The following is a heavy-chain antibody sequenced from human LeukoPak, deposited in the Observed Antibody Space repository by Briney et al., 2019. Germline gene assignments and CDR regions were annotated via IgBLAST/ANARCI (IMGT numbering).Heavy chain of an antibody. V-gene: IGHV4-39*01. CDR3: ARHGSIATGAFTY. J-gene: IGHJ4*02. D-gene: IGHD6-13*01. Sequence: SETLSLTCSVSGGSIGRSSYYWGWTRQPPGKGMEWIGSIYYSGGTYYNPSLKSRVTISVDTSRNQFSLKLGSVTAADTAVYYCARHGSIATGAFTYWGQGTLVTVSS. CDR2: IYYSGGT. CDR1: GGSIGRSSYY.